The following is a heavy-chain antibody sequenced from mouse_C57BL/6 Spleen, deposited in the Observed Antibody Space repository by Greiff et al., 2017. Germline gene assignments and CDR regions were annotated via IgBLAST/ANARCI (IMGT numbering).Heavy chain of an antibody. CDR2: LNPSTGGT. CDR1: GYSFTGYY. V-gene: IGHV1-42*01. CDR3: ARSEEGFPAWFAY. Sequence: VQLQQSGPELVKPGASVKISCTASGYSFTGYYMNWVKQSPEKSLEWIGELNPSTGGTNYNQKFKAKATLTVDKSSSTAYMQLKSLTSEDSAVYYCARSEEGFPAWFAYWGQSPLVTVSA. J-gene: IGHJ3*01.